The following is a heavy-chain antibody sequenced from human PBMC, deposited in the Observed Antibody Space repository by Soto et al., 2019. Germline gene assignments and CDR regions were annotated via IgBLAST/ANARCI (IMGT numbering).Heavy chain of an antibody. V-gene: IGHV2-5*02. D-gene: IGHD3-9*01. CDR3: AHRVRRPVFVLGTSPARYFAV. Sequence: QITLNESGPTVVRPTETLTLTCRFSGFSLTTCGVGVGWIRQSPGKAPEWLGLIYWDCDKSYSASMKSRLSRTNDPSKNQVLLTVSDLDPTDTAPYYCAHRVRRPVFVLGTSPARYFAVWCRGDPVAVSS. CDR2: IYWDCDK. J-gene: IGHJ4*02. CDR1: GFSLTTCGVG.